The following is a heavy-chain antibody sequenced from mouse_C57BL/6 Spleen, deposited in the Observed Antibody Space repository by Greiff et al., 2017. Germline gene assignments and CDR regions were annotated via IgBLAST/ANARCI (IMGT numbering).Heavy chain of an antibody. CDR2: INYDGSST. Sequence: VQLVESEGGLVQPGSSMKLSCTASGFTFSDYYMAWVRQVPEKGLEWVANINYDGSSTYYLDSLKSRFIISRDNAKNMLYLQRSSLKSEDTATYYCAREGYFYYFDDWGHGTTLTVSS. V-gene: IGHV5-16*01. J-gene: IGHJ2*01. D-gene: IGHD2-14*01. CDR1: GFTFSDYY. CDR3: AREGYFYYFDD.